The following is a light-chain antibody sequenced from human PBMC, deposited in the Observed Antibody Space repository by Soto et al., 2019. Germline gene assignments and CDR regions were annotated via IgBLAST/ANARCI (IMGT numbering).Light chain of an antibody. CDR2: DAS. CDR1: QSISSY. V-gene: IGKV1-39*01. CDR3: QQRQSSPLT. Sequence: DIQMTQSPSSLSASVGNRVTITCRASQSISSYLNWYQQRPGQAPKLLIYDASSLQSGDPSRFSGSGSGTDFTLAISSLQPEDFATYYCQQRQSSPLTFGGGTKVEIK. J-gene: IGKJ4*01.